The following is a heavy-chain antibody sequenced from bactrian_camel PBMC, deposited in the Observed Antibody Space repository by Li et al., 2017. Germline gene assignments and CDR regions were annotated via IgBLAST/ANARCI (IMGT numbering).Heavy chain of an antibody. CDR3: KAEGPFVIAGRSQFCRGGRDKDN. Sequence: HVQLVESGGGSVQAGGSLRLSCTGSGDGIAVRDMGWFRQVPGQEREGVAAIAGDGRTDYADSVKGRFTISRDGAKNIIELQMHSQKPEDTAMYYCKAEGPFVIAGRSQFCRGGRDKDNWGQGTQVTV. CDR1: GDGIAVRD. CDR2: IAGDGRT. J-gene: IGHJ4*01. V-gene: IGHV3S53*01. D-gene: IGHD6*01.